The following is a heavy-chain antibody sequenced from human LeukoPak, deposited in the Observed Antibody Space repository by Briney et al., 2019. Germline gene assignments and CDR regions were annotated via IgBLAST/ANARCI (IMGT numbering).Heavy chain of an antibody. D-gene: IGHD3-3*01. J-gene: IGHJ5*02. Sequence: GASVKVSCKASGYTFTSYGISWVRQAPGQGLEWMGWISAYNGNTNYAQKLQGRVTMTTDTSTSTAYMELRSLRSDDTAVYYCARGPPPFDFWSGYHHYNWFDPWGQGTLVTVSS. CDR3: ARGPPPFDFWSGYHHYNWFDP. V-gene: IGHV1-18*01. CDR1: GYTFTSYG. CDR2: ISAYNGNT.